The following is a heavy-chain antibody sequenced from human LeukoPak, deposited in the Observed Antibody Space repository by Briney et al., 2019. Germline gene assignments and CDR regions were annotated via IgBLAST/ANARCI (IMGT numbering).Heavy chain of an antibody. V-gene: IGHV4-34*01. Sequence: SETLSLTCAIYGGSFSGYYWSWIRQPPGKGLEWIGEINHSGSTNYNPSLKSRVTISVDTSKNQFSLKLSSVTAADTAVYYCARHQVAAAGTDWFDPWGQGTLVTVSS. J-gene: IGHJ5*02. D-gene: IGHD6-13*01. CDR2: INHSGST. CDR3: ARHQVAAAGTDWFDP. CDR1: GGSFSGYY.